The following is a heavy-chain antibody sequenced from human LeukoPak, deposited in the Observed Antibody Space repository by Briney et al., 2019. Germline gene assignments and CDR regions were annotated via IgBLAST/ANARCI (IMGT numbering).Heavy chain of an antibody. J-gene: IGHJ4*02. D-gene: IGHD3-10*01. CDR2: ISSTSSYI. V-gene: IGHV3-21*01. CDR1: GFIFSNYA. CDR3: AREVGGQRSDY. Sequence: PGGSLRLSCSASGFIFSNYAMNWVRQAPGKGLEWVSFISSTSSYIYYADSLQGRFTVTRDNAKNSLYLQMNSLRVGDTAIYYCAREVGGQRSDYWGQGTLVTVSS.